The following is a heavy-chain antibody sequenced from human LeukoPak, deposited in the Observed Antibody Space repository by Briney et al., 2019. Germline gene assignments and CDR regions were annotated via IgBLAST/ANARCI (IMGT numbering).Heavy chain of an antibody. J-gene: IGHJ4*02. CDR2: MYHGGTT. Sequence: SETLSLTCAVSGGSLFSGDYCWNWIRQSTGRGLEWIGYMYHGGTTFYNPSLKGRITISVDRSKNQFSLKLYAVTAADAAVYVCARASGYYGSGSPYPDSWGQGILVSVSS. D-gene: IGHD3-10*01. CDR3: ARASGYYGSGSPYPDS. CDR1: GGSLFSGDYC. V-gene: IGHV4-30-2*06.